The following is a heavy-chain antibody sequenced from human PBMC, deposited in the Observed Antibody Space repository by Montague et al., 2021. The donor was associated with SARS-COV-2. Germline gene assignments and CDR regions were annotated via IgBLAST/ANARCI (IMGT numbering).Heavy chain of an antibody. D-gene: IGHD1-26*01. J-gene: IGHJ3*02. CDR1: GFTVNSNY. CDR3: ARGGVGATWAFDI. CDR2: IYSGGDT. V-gene: IGHV3-53*01. Sequence: SLRLSCAASGFTVNSNYMSWVRQAPGKGLEWVALIYSGGDTTHAVSVRDRFTISRDNSKNTLYLQMNSLRVEDTAVFYCARGGVGATWAFDIWGQGTRVTVSS.